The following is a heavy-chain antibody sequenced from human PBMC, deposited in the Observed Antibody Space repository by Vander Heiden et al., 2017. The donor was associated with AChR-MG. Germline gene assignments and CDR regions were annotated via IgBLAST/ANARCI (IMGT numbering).Heavy chain of an antibody. J-gene: IGHJ3*01. Sequence: QVQLVQSGAEVKKPGSSVKVSCKASGGTFSSYAISWVRQAPGQGLEWMGGIIPICGTANYAQKFQGRVTITADKSTSTAYMELSSLRSEDTAVYYCARDLKSGPRQYYYDSSGYYSPWGQGTMVTVSS. CDR2: IIPICGTA. D-gene: IGHD3-22*01. V-gene: IGHV1-69*06. CDR1: GGTFSSYA. CDR3: ARDLKSGPRQYYYDSSGYYSP.